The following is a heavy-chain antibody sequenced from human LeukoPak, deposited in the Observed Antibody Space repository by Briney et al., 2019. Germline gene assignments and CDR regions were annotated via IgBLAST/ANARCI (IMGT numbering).Heavy chain of an antibody. CDR1: GGSISSYY. J-gene: IGHJ5*02. V-gene: IGHV4-59*01. D-gene: IGHD3-9*01. Sequence: SETLSLTCTVSGGSISSYYWSWIRQPPGKGLEWIGYIYYSGSTNYNPSLKSRVTISVDTSKNQFSLKLSSVTAADTAVYYYARGVRGYDILTGYYPNWFDPWGQGTLVTVSS. CDR2: IYYSGST. CDR3: ARGVRGYDILTGYYPNWFDP.